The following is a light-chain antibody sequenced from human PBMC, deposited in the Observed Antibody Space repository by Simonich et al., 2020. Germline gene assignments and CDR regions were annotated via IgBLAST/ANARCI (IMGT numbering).Light chain of an antibody. CDR2: LNSDGSH. Sequence: QLVLTQSPSASASLGASVKLTCNLSSGHSSYAIAWHQQQPEKGTRYFMKLNSDGSHSKGDGIPDRFSGSSSGAERYLTISSLQSEDEADYYCQTWGTGVVFGGGTKLTVL. CDR1: SGHSSYA. CDR3: QTWGTGVV. J-gene: IGLJ2*01. V-gene: IGLV4-69*01.